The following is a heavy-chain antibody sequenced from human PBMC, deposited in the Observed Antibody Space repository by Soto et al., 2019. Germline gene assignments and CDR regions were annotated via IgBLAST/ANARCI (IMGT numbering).Heavy chain of an antibody. Sequence: EVQLVESGGGLVQPGGSLRLSCAASGFTFSSYWMSWVRQAPGKGLEWVANIKQEGSETYYEASVKGRFTISRDNAKNSLYLQMSSLRAEDTAVYYCARVLTGAFDYWGQGTLVTVSS. CDR2: IKQEGSET. V-gene: IGHV3-7*01. J-gene: IGHJ4*02. D-gene: IGHD3-9*01. CDR3: ARVLTGAFDY. CDR1: GFTFSSYW.